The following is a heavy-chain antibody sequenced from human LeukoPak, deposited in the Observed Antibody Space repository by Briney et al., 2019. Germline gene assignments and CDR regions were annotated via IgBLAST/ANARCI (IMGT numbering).Heavy chain of an antibody. Sequence: ASVKVSCKASGYTFTSYGISWVRQAPGQGLEWMGWISAYNGNTNYAQKLQGRVTMTTDTSTSTAYMELRSLRSDDTAVYYCARAHVLRCFDWLLQKEPFDYWGQGTLVTVSS. CDR1: GYTFTSYG. J-gene: IGHJ4*02. CDR3: ARAHVLRCFDWLLQKEPFDY. CDR2: ISAYNGNT. D-gene: IGHD3-9*01. V-gene: IGHV1-18*01.